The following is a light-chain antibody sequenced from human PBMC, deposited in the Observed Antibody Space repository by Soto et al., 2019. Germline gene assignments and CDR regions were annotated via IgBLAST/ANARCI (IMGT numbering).Light chain of an antibody. J-gene: IGKJ1*01. CDR2: AAS. Sequence: DIQMTQSPSFLSASVGDRVTISCRASQGIDSYLNWYQQKPGKAPKLLIYAASNLQSGVPSRFRGSGSGTSFSLTISNLQPGDFATYYCQQSYNALSWTFGQGTKVEIK. V-gene: IGKV1-39*01. CDR3: QQSYNALSWT. CDR1: QGIDSY.